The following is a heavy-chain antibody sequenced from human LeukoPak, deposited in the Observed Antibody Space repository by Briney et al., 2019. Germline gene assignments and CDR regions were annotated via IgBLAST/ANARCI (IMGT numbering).Heavy chain of an antibody. CDR1: GGSFRGYY. D-gene: IGHD5-12*01. Sequence: SETLSLTCSVYGGSFRGYYWRWIRQPPGKGLERIGEINHSGSTNSNPFLKSRDNISVDTSKNQCSLKLSSVTAANTAVYYCARGSRYSSYERVVRPPFDDWGQGTLVTVSS. J-gene: IGHJ4*02. V-gene: IGHV4-34*01. CDR3: ARGSRYSSYERVVRPPFDD. CDR2: INHSGST.